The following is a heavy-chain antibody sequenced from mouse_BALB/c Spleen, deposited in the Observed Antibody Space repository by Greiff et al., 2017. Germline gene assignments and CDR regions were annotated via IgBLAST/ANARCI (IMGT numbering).Heavy chain of an antibody. J-gene: IGHJ3*01. CDR3: AREGENYAWFAY. Sequence: EVKVVESGGGLVKPGGSLKLSCAASGFTFSDYYMYWVRQTPEKRLEWVATISDGGSYTYYPDSVKGRFTISRDNAKNNLYLQMSSLKSEDTAMYYCAREGENYAWFAYWGQGTLVTVSA. V-gene: IGHV5-4*02. D-gene: IGHD1-1*02. CDR2: ISDGGSYT. CDR1: GFTFSDYY.